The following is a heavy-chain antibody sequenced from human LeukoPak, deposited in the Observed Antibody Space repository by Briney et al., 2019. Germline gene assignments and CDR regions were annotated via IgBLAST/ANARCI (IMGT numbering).Heavy chain of an antibody. V-gene: IGHV3-33*01. D-gene: IGHD4-11*01. J-gene: IGHJ5*02. Sequence: PGGSLRLSCAASGFTFSTYGMYWVRQAPGKGLDWVAVIWYDGSNKYYADSVKGRFTISRDNAKNTLYLQMNSLRAEDTAVYYCARDRNYWFDPWGQGTLVTVSS. CDR3: ARDRNYWFDP. CDR2: IWYDGSNK. CDR1: GFTFSTYG.